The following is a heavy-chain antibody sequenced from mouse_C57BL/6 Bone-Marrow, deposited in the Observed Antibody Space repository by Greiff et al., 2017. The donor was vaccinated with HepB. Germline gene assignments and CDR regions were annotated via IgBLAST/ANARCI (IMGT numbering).Heavy chain of an antibody. CDR2: ISDGGSYT. V-gene: IGHV5-4*01. J-gene: IGHJ2*01. CDR1: GFTFSSYA. Sequence: EVQVVESGGGLVKPGGSLKLSCAASGFTFSSYAMSWVRQTPEKRLEWVATISDGGSYTYYPDNVKGRFTISRDNAKNNLYLQMSHLKSEDTAMYYCARDLWLRGYFDYWGQGTTLTVSS. D-gene: IGHD2-2*01. CDR3: ARDLWLRGYFDY.